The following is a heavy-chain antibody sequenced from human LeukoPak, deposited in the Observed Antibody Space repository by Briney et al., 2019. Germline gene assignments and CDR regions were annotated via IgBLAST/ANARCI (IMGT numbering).Heavy chain of an antibody. CDR3: AELDITMIGGV. CDR1: GFTFSSYE. Sequence: GGSLRLSCAASGFTFSSYEMNWVRQAPGRGLEWVSYISSSGSTIYYADSVKGRFTISRDNAKNSLYLQMNSLRAEDTAVYYCAELDITMIGGVWGKGTTVTISS. D-gene: IGHD3-10*02. CDR2: ISSSGSTI. J-gene: IGHJ6*04. V-gene: IGHV3-48*03.